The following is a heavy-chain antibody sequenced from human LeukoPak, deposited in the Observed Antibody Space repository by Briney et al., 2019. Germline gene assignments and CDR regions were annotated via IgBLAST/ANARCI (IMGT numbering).Heavy chain of an antibody. CDR1: GYTFIAWY. J-gene: IGHJ3*01. CDR3: ATERGHAYDV. V-gene: IGHV1-2*02. D-gene: IGHD1-1*01. CDR2: INPNTGDT. Sequence: ASVKVSCKASGYTFIAWYVYCVRHAPGQGLEWMGWINPNTGDTRYGQKFQGRVTMTRDTSISTPYLELSSLRSDDTAVYYCATERGHAYDVWGQGTMVTVSS.